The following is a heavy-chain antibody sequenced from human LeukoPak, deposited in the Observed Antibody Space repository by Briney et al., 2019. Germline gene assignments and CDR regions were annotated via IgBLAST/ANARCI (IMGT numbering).Heavy chain of an antibody. D-gene: IGHD2-15*01. J-gene: IGHJ3*02. CDR2: ISSSSSTI. Sequence: PGGSLRLSCAASGFTFSSYSMNWVRQAPGKGLEWVSYISSSSSTIYYADSVKGRFTISRDNAKNSLYLQMNSLRAEDTAVYYCARVCSGGSCYSHDAFDIWGQGTMVTVSS. CDR1: GFTFSSYS. V-gene: IGHV3-48*04. CDR3: ARVCSGGSCYSHDAFDI.